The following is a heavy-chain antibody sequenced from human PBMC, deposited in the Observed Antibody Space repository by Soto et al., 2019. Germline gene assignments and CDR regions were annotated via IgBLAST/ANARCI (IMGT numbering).Heavy chain of an antibody. CDR1: GFTFSDYY. J-gene: IGHJ6*02. V-gene: IGHV3-11*01. CDR3: AREYSSLHYYYGMDV. Sequence: QVQLVESGGGLVKPGGSLRLSCAASGFTFSDYYISWIRQAPGMGLEWVSYISSRGSTIYYADSVKGRFTISRDNAKNSLYLQMSSLRAEDTAVYYCAREYSSLHYYYGMDVWGQGTTVTVSS. CDR2: ISSRGSTI. D-gene: IGHD6-6*01.